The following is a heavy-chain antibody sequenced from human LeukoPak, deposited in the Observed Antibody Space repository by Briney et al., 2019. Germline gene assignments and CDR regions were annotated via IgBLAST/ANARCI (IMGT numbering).Heavy chain of an antibody. CDR1: GFTFSSYG. D-gene: IGHD3-22*01. Sequence: PGGSLRLSCAASGFTFSSYGMHWVRQAPGKGLEWVAVISYDGSNKHYADSVKGRFTISRDNSKNTLYLQMNSLRAEDTAVYYCAKDRDYYDSSGYLNYWGQGTLVTVSS. CDR3: AKDRDYYDSSGYLNY. CDR2: ISYDGSNK. V-gene: IGHV3-30*18. J-gene: IGHJ4*02.